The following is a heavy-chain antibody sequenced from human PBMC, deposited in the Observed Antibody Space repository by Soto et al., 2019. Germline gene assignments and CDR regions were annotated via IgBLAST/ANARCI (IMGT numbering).Heavy chain of an antibody. CDR2: ISAYNGNT. J-gene: IGHJ2*01. CDR1: GYTFTSYG. CDR3: ARDRGYDYVWGSYRWDWYFDL. Sequence: QVQLVQSGAEVKKPGASVKVSCKASGYTFTSYGISWVRQAPGQGPEWMGWISAYNGNTNYAQKLQGRVTMTTDTSTSTAYMELRSLRSDDTAVYYCARDRGYDYVWGSYRWDWYFDLWGRGTLVTVSS. V-gene: IGHV1-18*01. D-gene: IGHD3-16*02.